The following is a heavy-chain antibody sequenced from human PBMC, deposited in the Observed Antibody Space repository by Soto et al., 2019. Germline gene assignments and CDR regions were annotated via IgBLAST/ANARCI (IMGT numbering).Heavy chain of an antibody. Sequence: QVQLVQSGAEVKKPGSSVKVSCKASGGTFSSYAISWVRQAPGQGLEWMGGIIPIFGTANYAQKFQGRVTITADESTSTDYMELSSLRSEDTAVYYCARDLYYYDSSCYYFPFGYWGQGTLVTVSS. D-gene: IGHD3-22*01. V-gene: IGHV1-69*12. CDR2: IIPIFGTA. CDR1: GGTFSSYA. J-gene: IGHJ4*02. CDR3: ARDLYYYDSSCYYFPFGY.